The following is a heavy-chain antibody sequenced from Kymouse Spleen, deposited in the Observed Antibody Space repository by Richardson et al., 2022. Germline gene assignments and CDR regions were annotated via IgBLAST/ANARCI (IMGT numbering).Heavy chain of an antibody. CDR2: IKSKTDGGTT. CDR1: GFTFSNAW. V-gene: IGHV3-15*01. D-gene: IGHD3-22*01. Sequence: EVQLVESGGGLVKPGGSLRLSCAASGFTFSNAWMSWVRQAPGKGLEWVGRIKSKTDGGTTDYAAPVKGRFTISRDDSKNTLYLQMNSLKTEDTAVYYCTTALYGDSRGPYYYYGMDVWGQGTTVTVSS. J-gene: IGHJ6*02. CDR3: TTALYGDSRGPYYYYGMDV.